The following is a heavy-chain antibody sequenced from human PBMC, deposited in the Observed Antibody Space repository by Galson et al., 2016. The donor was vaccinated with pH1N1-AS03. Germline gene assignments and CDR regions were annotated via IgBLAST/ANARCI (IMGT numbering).Heavy chain of an antibody. D-gene: IGHD5/OR15-5a*01. CDR2: MTSDTRTI. V-gene: IGHV3-48*02. Sequence: SLRLSCAASGFTFSVYSMNWVRQTPGKGLEWIAYMTSDTRTIKYADSVKGRFTISRDNVNYSVYLQTNGLRDEDTAIYYCARSVQYSFDSWGQGVLVTV. CDR1: GFTFSVYS. J-gene: IGHJ4*02. CDR3: ARSVQYSFDS.